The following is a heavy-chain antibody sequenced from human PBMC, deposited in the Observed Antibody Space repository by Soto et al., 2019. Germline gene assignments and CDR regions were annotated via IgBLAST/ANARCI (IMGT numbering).Heavy chain of an antibody. D-gene: IGHD6-19*01. CDR3: ARRTRGWDLDD. CDR2: ISGSGGST. Sequence: EVQLLESGGGLVQPGGSLRLSCAASGFTFSSYAMSWVRQAPGKGLEWVSVISGSGGSTYYADSVKGRFTISRDNSKNTLYMQMNSLRAVDTAVCYCARRTRGWDLDDWGQGTLVNVSS. V-gene: IGHV3-23*01. J-gene: IGHJ4*02. CDR1: GFTFSSYA.